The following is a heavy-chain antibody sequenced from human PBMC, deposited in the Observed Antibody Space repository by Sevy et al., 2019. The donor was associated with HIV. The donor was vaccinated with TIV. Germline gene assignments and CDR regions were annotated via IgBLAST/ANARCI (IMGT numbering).Heavy chain of an antibody. CDR1: GYTFSTYR. CDR3: AGAFCSGGCCYSLAY. CDR2: ISHHNGDT. Sequence: ASVKVSCKVSGYTFSTYRITWVRQAPGQGLEWMGWISHHNGDTNYARKLQGKVSMTTDTSTTTAYMELRGLTSDDTAYYYCAGAFCSGGCCYSLAYWGQGTLVTVSS. V-gene: IGHV1-18*01. J-gene: IGHJ4*02. D-gene: IGHD2-15*01.